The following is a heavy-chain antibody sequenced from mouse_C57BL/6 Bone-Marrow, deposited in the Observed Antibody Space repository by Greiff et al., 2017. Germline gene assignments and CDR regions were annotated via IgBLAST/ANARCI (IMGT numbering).Heavy chain of an antibody. J-gene: IGHJ1*03. CDR2: ITSDGGST. D-gene: IGHD4-1*01. Sequence: EVQLVESGGGLVQPGESLKLSCESNEYEFPSHDMSWVRTTPEKRLELVAAITSDGGSTYYPDPMERRFIISRDNTKKTLYLQMSSLRSEDTALYYCATLTGTGYFDVWGTGTTVTVSS. V-gene: IGHV5-2*01. CDR3: ATLTGTGYFDV. CDR1: EYEFPSHD.